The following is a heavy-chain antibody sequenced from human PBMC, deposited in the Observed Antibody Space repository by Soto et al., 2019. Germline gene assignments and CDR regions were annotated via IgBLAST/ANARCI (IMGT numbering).Heavy chain of an antibody. CDR1: GLAFSTSW. J-gene: IGHJ4*01. V-gene: IGHV3-7*01. Sequence: EVQLVESGGGLVQPGGSLRLSCGASGLAFSTSWMAWVRQAPGKGLEWVAELNPDGSVKTYVDAVRGRVTLSRDNAQNSVYLQINSPRVERTAIYYCARYPYFGAIDYLCHGTPVTGSP. CDR2: LNPDGSVK. D-gene: IGHD3-3*01. CDR3: ARYPYFGAIDY.